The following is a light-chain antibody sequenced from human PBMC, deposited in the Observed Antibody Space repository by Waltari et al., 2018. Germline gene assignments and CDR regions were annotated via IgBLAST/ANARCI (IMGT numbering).Light chain of an antibody. CDR1: QDVGSD. CDR3: QQYNNLYT. CDR2: ETV. Sequence: EIVMTQSPVTLSVSPGARATLSCRASQDVGSDLAWYQQKPGQAPRLLIYETVTRATGVPARFSGSGSETDFTLTISSLQPEDFAVYYCQQYNNLYTFGRGTKLE. J-gene: IGKJ2*01. V-gene: IGKV3-15*01.